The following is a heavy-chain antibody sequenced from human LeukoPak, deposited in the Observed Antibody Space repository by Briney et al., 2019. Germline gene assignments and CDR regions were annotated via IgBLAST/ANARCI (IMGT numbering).Heavy chain of an antibody. CDR3: AKVPNMVATGGSDY. J-gene: IGHJ4*02. D-gene: IGHD5-12*01. CDR2: ISGSGGST. CDR1: GFTFSSYG. Sequence: GGSLRLSCAASGFTFSSYGMSWVRQAPGKGLEWVSAISGSGGSTYYADSVKGRFTISRDNSKNTLYLQMNSLRAEDTAVYYCAKVPNMVATGGSDYWGQGTLVTVSS. V-gene: IGHV3-23*01.